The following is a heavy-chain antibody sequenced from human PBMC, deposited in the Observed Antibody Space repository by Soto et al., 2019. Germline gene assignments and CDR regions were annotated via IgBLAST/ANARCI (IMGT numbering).Heavy chain of an antibody. Sequence: PSETMDLTSTVSGDSIKYYQWTWIRQPPGKGLEWMGYIYYTGSTNYNPSLKSRVSISVDTSQNQFSLKMSSVTAADTAVYYCARFASSGKYYFDFWGQGALVTVSS. D-gene: IGHD6-19*01. CDR3: ARFASSGKYYFDF. J-gene: IGHJ4*02. CDR1: GDSIKYYQ. CDR2: IYYTGST. V-gene: IGHV4-59*01.